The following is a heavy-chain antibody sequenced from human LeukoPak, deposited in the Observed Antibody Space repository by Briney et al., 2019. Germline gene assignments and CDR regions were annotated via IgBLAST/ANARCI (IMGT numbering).Heavy chain of an antibody. Sequence: ASVKVSCKVSGYTLTEMSIHWVRQAPGGALEWMGGFDPEDGETVYAPKFQGRVTMTEDTSADTAYMELSSLRSEDAAVYYCTTCLNGAGQPVAIYYYGMDVWGQGTTVTVSS. CDR2: FDPEDGET. D-gene: IGHD2-2*01. CDR3: TTCLNGAGQPVAIYYYGMDV. V-gene: IGHV1-24*01. CDR1: GYTLTEMS. J-gene: IGHJ6*02.